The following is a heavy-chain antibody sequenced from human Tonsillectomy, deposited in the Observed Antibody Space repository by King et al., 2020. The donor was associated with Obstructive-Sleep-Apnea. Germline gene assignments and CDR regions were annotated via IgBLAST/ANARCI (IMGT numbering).Heavy chain of an antibody. D-gene: IGHD3-3*01. CDR3: ASWGAISFFGSGTPVDY. CDR1: GYTFTGYY. Sequence: VQLVESGAEVKKPGASVKVSCKASGYTFTGYYLNWVRQAPGQGLEWMGWINPYSGATEYAQNFQGRVSMTSDTSISTAYMELSGLRSDDTAIYYCASWGAISFFGSGTPVDYWGQGTLVTVSS. CDR2: INPYSGAT. V-gene: IGHV1-2*02. J-gene: IGHJ4*02.